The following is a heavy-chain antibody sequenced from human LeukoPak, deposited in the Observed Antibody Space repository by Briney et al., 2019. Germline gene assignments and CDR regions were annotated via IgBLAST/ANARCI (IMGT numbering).Heavy chain of an antibody. D-gene: IGHD6-19*01. Sequence: GGSLRLSCAASGFTFSSYAMSWVRQAPGKGLEWVSTISGSGGITYYADSVKGRVTISRDNSKNTLYLQMNSLRADDTAVYYCAKVASADAQARLNYWGQGTLVTVSS. J-gene: IGHJ4*02. V-gene: IGHV3-23*01. CDR1: GFTFSSYA. CDR2: ISGSGGIT. CDR3: AKVASADAQARLNY.